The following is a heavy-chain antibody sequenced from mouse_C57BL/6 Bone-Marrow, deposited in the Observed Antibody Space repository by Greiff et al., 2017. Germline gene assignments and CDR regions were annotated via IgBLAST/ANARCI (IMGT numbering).Heavy chain of an antibody. CDR1: GYTFTDYY. D-gene: IGHD2-13*01. Sequence: EVQLPQSGPELVKPGASVKISCKASGYTFTDYYMTWVKQSHGKSLEWIGDIIPNNGGTSYNQKFKGKATLTVDKSSSTAYMELRSLTSEDSAVYDCARGETGGDFDYSGQGTTLTVSA. J-gene: IGHJ2*01. V-gene: IGHV1-26*01. CDR2: IIPNNGGT. CDR3: ARGETGGDFDY.